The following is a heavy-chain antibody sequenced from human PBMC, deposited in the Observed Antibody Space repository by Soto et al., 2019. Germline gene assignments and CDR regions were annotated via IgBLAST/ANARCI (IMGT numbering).Heavy chain of an antibody. CDR3: ARSVIWDYDSSGYYRPRRD. J-gene: IGHJ4*02. CDR2: SIPIFGTA. V-gene: IGHV1-69*12. Sequence: HVQLVQSGAEVKKPGSSVKVSCKASGGTFSSYAIRWVRQAPGQGLEWMGGSIPIFGTANYAQKFQGRVTITADESTSTAYTELSSLRSEDTAVYYCARSVIWDYDSSGYYRPRRDWGQGTLVTVSS. D-gene: IGHD3-22*01. CDR1: GGTFSSYA.